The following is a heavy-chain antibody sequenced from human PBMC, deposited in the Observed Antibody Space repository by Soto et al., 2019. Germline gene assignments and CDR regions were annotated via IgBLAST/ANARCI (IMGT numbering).Heavy chain of an antibody. V-gene: IGHV1-69*13. J-gene: IGHJ4*02. CDR1: GGTFSSYA. CDR2: IIPIFGTA. D-gene: IGHD5-12*01. CDR3: ARAASGYDYYFDY. Sequence: SVKVSCKASGGTFSSYAISWVRQAPGQGLEWMGGIIPIFGTANYAQKFQGRVTITADESTSTAYVELSSLRSEDTAVYYCARAASGYDYYFDYWGQGTLVTVSS.